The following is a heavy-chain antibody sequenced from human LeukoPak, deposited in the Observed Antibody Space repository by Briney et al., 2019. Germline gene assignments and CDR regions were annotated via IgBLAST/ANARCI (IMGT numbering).Heavy chain of an antibody. D-gene: IGHD3-10*01. J-gene: IGHJ5*02. CDR3: ARLRYGSGSYSWFDP. Sequence: SETLSLTCAVYGGSFSGYYWSWIRQPPGKGLEWIGEINHSGSTNYNPSLKSRVTISVDTSKNQFSLKLSSVTAADTAVYYCARLRYGSGSYSWFDPWGQGTLVTVSS. V-gene: IGHV4-34*01. CDR2: INHSGST. CDR1: GGSFSGYY.